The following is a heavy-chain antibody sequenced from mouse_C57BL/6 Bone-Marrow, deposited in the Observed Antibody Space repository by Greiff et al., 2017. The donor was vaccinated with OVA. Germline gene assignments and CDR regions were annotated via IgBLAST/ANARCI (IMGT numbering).Heavy chain of an antibody. V-gene: IGHV1-50*01. CDR2: IDPSDSCT. D-gene: IGHD4-1*01. CDR1: GYTFTSYW. Sequence: QVQLQQSGAELVKPGASVKLSCKASGYTFTSYWMQWVKQRPGQGLEWIGEIDPSDSCTNYNQKFKGKATLTVDTSSSTAYMQLSSLTSEDYAVYYGAGLGHYAMDYWGKGTSVTVSS. CDR3: AGLGHYAMDY. J-gene: IGHJ4*01.